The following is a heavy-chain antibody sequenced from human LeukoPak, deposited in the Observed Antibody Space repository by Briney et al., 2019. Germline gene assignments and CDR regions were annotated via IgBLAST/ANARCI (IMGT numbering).Heavy chain of an antibody. Sequence: SQTLSLTCTVSGGSISSGGYYWSWIRQHPGKGLEWIGYIYYSGSTYYNPSLKSRVTISVDTSKNQLSLKLSSVTAADTAVYYCARAWNYLGWYFDLWGRGTLVTVSS. J-gene: IGHJ2*01. D-gene: IGHD1-7*01. CDR2: IYYSGST. CDR1: GGSISSGGYY. CDR3: ARAWNYLGWYFDL. V-gene: IGHV4-31*03.